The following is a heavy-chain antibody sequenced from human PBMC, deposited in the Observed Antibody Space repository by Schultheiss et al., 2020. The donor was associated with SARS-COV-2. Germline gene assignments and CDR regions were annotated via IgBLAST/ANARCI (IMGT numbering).Heavy chain of an antibody. Sequence: ASVKVSCKASGYTFTGYYMHWVRQAPGQGLEWMGWINPNSGGTNYAQKFQGWVTMTRDTSISTAYMELSRLRSDDTAVYYCARDQHSVRGVQGDYWGQGTLVTVSS. CDR3: ARDQHSVRGVQGDY. V-gene: IGHV1-2*04. D-gene: IGHD3-10*01. J-gene: IGHJ4*02. CDR1: GYTFTGYY. CDR2: INPNSGGT.